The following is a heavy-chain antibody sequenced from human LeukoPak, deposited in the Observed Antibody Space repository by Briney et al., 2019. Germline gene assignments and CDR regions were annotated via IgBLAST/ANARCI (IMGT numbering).Heavy chain of an antibody. CDR3: AISYGSGSYFDY. Sequence: SETLSLTCTVSGGSISSYYWSWIRQPAGKGLEWIGRIYTSGSTNYNPSLKSRVTMSVDTFKNQFSLKLSSVTAADTAVYYCAISYGSGSYFDYWGQGTLVTVSS. D-gene: IGHD3-10*01. CDR1: GGSISSYY. V-gene: IGHV4-4*07. CDR2: IYTSGST. J-gene: IGHJ4*02.